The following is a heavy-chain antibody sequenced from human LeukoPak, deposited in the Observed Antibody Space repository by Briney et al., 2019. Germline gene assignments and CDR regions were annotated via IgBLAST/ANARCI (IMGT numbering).Heavy chain of an antibody. Sequence: PGGSLRLSCAATGFTFRDYGMAWVRQAPGKGLEWVSTISGDGRGTHYGEPVKGRATISRDNSKSTLSLKMNSLTDADTAVYYCARDVGGSHFFGYWGQGILVTVSS. D-gene: IGHD1-26*01. J-gene: IGHJ4*02. CDR3: ARDVGGSHFFGY. CDR1: GFTFRDYG. CDR2: ISGDGRGT. V-gene: IGHV3-23*02.